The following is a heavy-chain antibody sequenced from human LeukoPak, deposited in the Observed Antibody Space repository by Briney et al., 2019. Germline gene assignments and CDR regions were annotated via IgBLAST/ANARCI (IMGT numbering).Heavy chain of an antibody. V-gene: IGHV3-23*01. Sequence: GGSLRLSCAASGFTVSRNYMSWVRQAPGKGLEWVSAISGSGGSTYYADSVKGRFTISRDNSKNTLYLQMNSLRAEDTAVYYCAKDQIQAYYYDSSGYYDYWGQGTLVTVSS. CDR1: GFTVSRNY. J-gene: IGHJ4*02. D-gene: IGHD3-22*01. CDR3: AKDQIQAYYYDSSGYYDY. CDR2: ISGSGGST.